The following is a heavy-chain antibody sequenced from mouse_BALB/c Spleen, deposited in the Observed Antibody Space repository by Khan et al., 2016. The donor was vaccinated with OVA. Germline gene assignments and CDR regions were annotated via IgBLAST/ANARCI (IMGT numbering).Heavy chain of an antibody. CDR2: IFPGSGTP. V-gene: IGHV1-81*01. J-gene: IGHJ3*01. Sequence: QVQLQQSVPELVNPGASLKVSCKASGYTFTDYIIGWVKQSTRQGLEWIGDIFPGSGTPYYNEKFKDKATLTADKSSHTAYQQPRSLTSEDTAVYFCARWGYSVFAYWGQGTLVTVSA. CDR1: GYTFTDYI. CDR3: ARWGYSVFAY. D-gene: IGHD1-1*01.